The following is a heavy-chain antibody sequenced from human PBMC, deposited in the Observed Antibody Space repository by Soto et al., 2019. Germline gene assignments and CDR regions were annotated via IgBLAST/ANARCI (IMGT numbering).Heavy chain of an antibody. J-gene: IGHJ3*01. V-gene: IGHV4-4*02. CDR3: AGDPYDAFDL. CDR2: IYHSGTT. Sequence: QVHLQESGPGLVKPSGTLSLTCTVSGGSVSNNNWWTWVRQPPGKGLEWIGDIYHSGTTNYKPSLESRLTISVNKSENLFSLRLTSVTAADTAVYYCAGDPYDAFDLWGQGTLVTVSS. CDR1: GGSVSNNNW.